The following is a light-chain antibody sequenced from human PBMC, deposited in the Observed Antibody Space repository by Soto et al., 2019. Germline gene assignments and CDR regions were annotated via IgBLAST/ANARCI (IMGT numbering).Light chain of an antibody. Sequence: EVLFTQSPGPRSLSPGERATLSCRASQSVGSSYLAWYQQKPGQAPRVLIYGTSSRETGIPDKFSGSGSGTDFTLTISRLQPEDFAVYYCQQYTTSSWTFGQGTKVDIK. V-gene: IGKV3-20*01. CDR1: QSVGSSY. CDR3: QQYTTSSWT. CDR2: GTS. J-gene: IGKJ1*01.